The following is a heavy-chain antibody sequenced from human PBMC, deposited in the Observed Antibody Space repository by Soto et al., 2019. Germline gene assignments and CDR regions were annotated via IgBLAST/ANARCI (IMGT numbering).Heavy chain of an antibody. J-gene: IGHJ5*02. CDR2: MYYNGNI. Sequence: SETLSLTCNVSGGSISNYYWTWVRQSPEKGLEWIGYMYYNGNINYNPSLKSRVTISIDTSKNQFSLTLKSVTAADTAVYYCASGGNWFGPWGQGVLVTVSS. CDR3: ASGGNWFGP. V-gene: IGHV4-59*01. D-gene: IGHD3-16*01. CDR1: GGSISNYY.